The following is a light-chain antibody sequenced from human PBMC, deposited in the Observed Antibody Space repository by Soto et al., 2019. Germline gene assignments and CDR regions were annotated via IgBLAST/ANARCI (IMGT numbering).Light chain of an antibody. J-gene: IGKJ2*01. V-gene: IGKV3-20*01. CDR1: QSVSSSY. CDR2: GAS. Sequence: EIWVTQSPGTLSLSPGVRATLSCRASQSVSSSYLAWYQQKPGQAPRLIIYGASSRATGIPDRFSGSGSGTDFTLSVRRLGPEDFAVYFCQQYGSSPYTVGQGTGLEIK. CDR3: QQYGSSPYT.